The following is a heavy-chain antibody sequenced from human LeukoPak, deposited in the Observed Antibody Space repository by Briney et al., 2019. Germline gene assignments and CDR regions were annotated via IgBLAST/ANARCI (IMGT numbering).Heavy chain of an antibody. CDR2: IYTSGST. CDR3: ARDIAVAALDAFDL. V-gene: IGHV4-4*07. J-gene: IGHJ3*01. CDR1: GGSISSYY. Sequence: PSETLSLTCTVSGGSISSYYWSWIRQPAGKGLEWIGRIYTSGSTNYNPSLKSRVTMSVDTSKNQFSLKLSSVTAADPAVYYCARDIAVAALDAFDLWGQGTMVTVSS. D-gene: IGHD6-19*01.